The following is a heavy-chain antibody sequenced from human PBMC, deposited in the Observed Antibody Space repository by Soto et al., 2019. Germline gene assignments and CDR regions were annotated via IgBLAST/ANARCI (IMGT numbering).Heavy chain of an antibody. CDR2: MNPNSGNT. D-gene: IGHD3-10*01. J-gene: IGHJ6*02. V-gene: IGHV1-8*01. CDR3: ARESRYYGSGTTESYYYYYGMDV. Sequence: QVQLVQSGAEVKKPGASVKVSCKASGYTFTSYDINWVRQATGQGLEWMGWMNPNSGNTGYAQKFQGGVTMTRNTSISTAYMELSSLRSEDTAVYYCARESRYYGSGTTESYYYYYGMDVWGQGTTVTVSS. CDR1: GYTFTSYD.